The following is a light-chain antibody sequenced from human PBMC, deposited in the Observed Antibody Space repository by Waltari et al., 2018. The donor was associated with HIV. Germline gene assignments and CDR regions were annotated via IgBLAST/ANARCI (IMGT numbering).Light chain of an antibody. CDR3: QSYDSSLNGWV. CDR1: SPTIGAGYV. CDR2: GNT. J-gene: IGLJ3*02. Sequence: SVLTQPPSVSGAPGRTCFISCTRTSPTIGAGYVAQWYQQCPGTAPKVLIYGNTNRPSGVPDRFSGSKSGNSASLAITGLQADDEADYYCQSYDSSLNGWVFGGGTKLTV. V-gene: IGLV1-40*01.